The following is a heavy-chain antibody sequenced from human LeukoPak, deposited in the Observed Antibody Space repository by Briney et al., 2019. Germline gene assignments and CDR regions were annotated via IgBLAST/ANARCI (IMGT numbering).Heavy chain of an antibody. D-gene: IGHD5-18*01. Sequence: GGSLRLSCAASGFTFSSYAMSWVRQAPGKGLEWVSGISGSGARTYYADPVKGRFTISRDNSKNTLYLQMNSLRAEDTAVYYCAKRIQSAMAMGYWGQGTLVTVSS. V-gene: IGHV3-23*01. CDR3: AKRIQSAMAMGY. CDR2: ISGSGART. J-gene: IGHJ4*02. CDR1: GFTFSSYA.